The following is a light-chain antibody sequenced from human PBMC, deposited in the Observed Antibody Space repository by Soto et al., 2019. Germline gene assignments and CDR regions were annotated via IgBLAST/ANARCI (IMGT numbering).Light chain of an antibody. Sequence: QSALTQPASVSGSPGQSITISCTGTSSDVGSYNLVSWYQQHPGKAPKLMIYEGSKRPSGVSNRFAGSKSGNTASLTISGLQAEDEADYYCCSYAGSSTFPYVFGTGTKLTLL. CDR2: EGS. J-gene: IGLJ1*01. CDR1: SSDVGSYNL. CDR3: CSYAGSSTFPYV. V-gene: IGLV2-23*03.